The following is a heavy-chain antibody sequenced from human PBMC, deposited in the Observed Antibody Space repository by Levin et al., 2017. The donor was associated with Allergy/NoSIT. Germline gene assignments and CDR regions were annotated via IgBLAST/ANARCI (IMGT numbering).Heavy chain of an antibody. V-gene: IGHV4-30-2*01. CDR1: GGSISSGGYS. Sequence: SQTLSLTCAVSGGSISSGGYSWSWIRQPPGKGLEWIGYIYHSGSTYYNPSLKSRVTISVDRSKNQFSLKLSSVTAADTAVYYCARDVSSGYCSGGSCTWFDPRGQGTLVTVSS. CDR2: IYHSGST. D-gene: IGHD2-15*01. J-gene: IGHJ5*02. CDR3: ARDVSSGYCSGGSCTWFDP.